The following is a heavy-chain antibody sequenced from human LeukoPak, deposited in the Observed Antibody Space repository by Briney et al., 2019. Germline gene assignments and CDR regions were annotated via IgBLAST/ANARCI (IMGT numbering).Heavy chain of an antibody. V-gene: IGHV3-11*04. Sequence: GGSLRLSCAASGFTFSDYYMSWIRQAPGKGLEWVSYISSSGSTIYYADSVKGRFTISRDNAKNSLYLQMNSLRAEDTAVYYCARSDSSGYYAGGAFDIWGQGTMVTVSS. J-gene: IGHJ3*02. CDR1: GFTFSDYY. CDR3: ARSDSSGYYAGGAFDI. CDR2: ISSSGSTI. D-gene: IGHD3-22*01.